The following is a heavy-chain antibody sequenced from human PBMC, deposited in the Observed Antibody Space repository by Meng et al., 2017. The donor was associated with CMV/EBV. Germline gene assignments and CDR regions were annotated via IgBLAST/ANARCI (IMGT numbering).Heavy chain of an antibody. D-gene: IGHD2-2*02. V-gene: IGHV3-23*01. CDR2: ISGSGGST. Sequence: GESLKISCAASGFTFSSYAMSWVRQAPGKGLEWVSAISGSGGSTYYADSVKGRFTISRDNSKNTLYLQMNSLRAEDTAVYYCAKISGRTVSPYCSSTSCYTGRGYFDYWGQGTLVTVSS. CDR3: AKISGRTVSPYCSSTSCYTGRGYFDY. CDR1: GFTFSSYA. J-gene: IGHJ4*02.